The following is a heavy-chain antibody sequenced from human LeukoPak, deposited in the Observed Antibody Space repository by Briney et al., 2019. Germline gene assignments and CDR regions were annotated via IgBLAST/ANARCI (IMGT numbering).Heavy chain of an antibody. CDR3: ARFWGWQVPAATGYMDV. V-gene: IGHV1-18*01. Sequence: ASVKVSCKASGYTFTSYGISWVRQAPGQGLEWMGWISAYNGNTNYAQKLQGRVTMTTDTSTSTAYMELRSLRSDDTAVYYCARFWGWQVPAATGYMDVWGKGTTVTISS. D-gene: IGHD2-2*01. CDR2: ISAYNGNT. J-gene: IGHJ6*03. CDR1: GYTFTSYG.